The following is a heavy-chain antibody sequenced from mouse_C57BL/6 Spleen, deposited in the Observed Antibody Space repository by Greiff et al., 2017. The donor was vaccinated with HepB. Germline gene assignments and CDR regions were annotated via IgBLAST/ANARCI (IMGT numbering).Heavy chain of an antibody. CDR3: ARRYGYDAWCAY. J-gene: IGHJ3*01. D-gene: IGHD2-2*01. V-gene: IGHV1-42*01. CDR2: INPSTGGT. CDR1: GYSFTGYY. Sequence: EVQLQQSGPELVKPGASVKISCKASGYSFTGYYMNWVKQSPEKSLEWIREINPSTGGTTYNQKFKAKATLTVDKSSSTAYMQLKSLTSEDSAVYYCARRYGYDAWCAYWGQGTLVTVSA.